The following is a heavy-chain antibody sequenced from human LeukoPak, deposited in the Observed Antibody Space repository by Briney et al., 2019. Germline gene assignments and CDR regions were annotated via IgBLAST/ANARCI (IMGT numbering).Heavy chain of an antibody. D-gene: IGHD2-15*01. CDR3: ARVRYCSGGSCYSIDY. CDR1: GFTFSSYS. J-gene: IGHJ4*02. V-gene: IGHV3-21*01. CDR2: ISSSSSYI. Sequence: GGSLRLSCAASGFTFSSYSMNWVRQAPGKGLEWVSSISSSSSYIYYADSVKGRFTISRDSAKNSLYLQMNSLRAEDTAVYYCARVRYCSGGSCYSIDYWGQGTLVTVSP.